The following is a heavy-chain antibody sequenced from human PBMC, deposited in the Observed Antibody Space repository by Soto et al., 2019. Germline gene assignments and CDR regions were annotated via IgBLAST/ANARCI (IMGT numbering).Heavy chain of an antibody. CDR3: ARESGYSYGFLDY. CDR2: ISSSSSYI. D-gene: IGHD5-18*01. V-gene: IGHV3-21*01. CDR1: GFTFSSYS. J-gene: IGHJ4*02. Sequence: GGSLRLSCAASGFTFSSYSMNWVRQAPGKGLEWVSSISSSSSYIYYADSVKVRFTISRDNAKNSLYLQMNSLRAEDTAVYYCARESGYSYGFLDYWGQGTLVIGSS.